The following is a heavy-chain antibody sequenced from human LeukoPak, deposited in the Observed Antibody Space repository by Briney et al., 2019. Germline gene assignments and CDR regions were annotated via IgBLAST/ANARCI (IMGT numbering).Heavy chain of an antibody. V-gene: IGHV4-4*07. CDR3: ARERPTTSYYYYYMDV. D-gene: IGHD1-1*01. J-gene: IGHJ6*03. CDR2: IYSSGST. Sequence: PSETLSLTCTVSGGSISSDYWSWIRQPAGKGLEWIGRIYSSGSTNYNPSLKSRVTISVDTSKNQFSLKLSSVTAADTAVYYCARERPTTSYYYYYMDVWGKGTTVTISS. CDR1: GGSISSDY.